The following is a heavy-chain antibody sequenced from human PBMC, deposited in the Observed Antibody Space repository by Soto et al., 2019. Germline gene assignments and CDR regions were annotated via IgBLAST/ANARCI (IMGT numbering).Heavy chain of an antibody. J-gene: IGHJ5*02. CDR3: ARRSPAAGTNWFDP. CDR1: GGSISSSYY. Sequence: QLQLQESGPGLVKPSETLSLTCTVSGGSISSSYYWVWIRQPPGKGLEWIGSIYYSGSTNYNPPLKSRVIISVDTYKNHLSLKLSSVTAAHPAVYYCARRSPAAGTNWFDPWGHGSLVTVSS. CDR2: IYYSGST. D-gene: IGHD6-13*01. V-gene: IGHV4-39*01.